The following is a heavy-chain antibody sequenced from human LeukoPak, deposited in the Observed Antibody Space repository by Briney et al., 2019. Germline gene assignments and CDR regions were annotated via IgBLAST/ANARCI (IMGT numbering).Heavy chain of an antibody. J-gene: IGHJ4*02. V-gene: IGHV3-21*01. Sequence: GGSLRLSCAASGFTFSSYSMNWVRQAPGKGLEWVSSISSSSSYIYYADSVKGRFTISRDNAKNSLYLQMNSLRAEDTAVYYYARGLIYGDAFDYWGQGTLVTVSS. CDR3: ARGLIYGDAFDY. CDR1: GFTFSSYS. CDR2: ISSSSSYI. D-gene: IGHD4-17*01.